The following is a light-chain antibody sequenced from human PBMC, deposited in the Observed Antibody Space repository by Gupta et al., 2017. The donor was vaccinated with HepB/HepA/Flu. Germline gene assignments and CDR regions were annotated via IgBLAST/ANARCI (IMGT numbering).Light chain of an antibody. CDR3: QKYDSVPIT. V-gene: IGKV1-27*01. Sequence: DIQMTQSPSSLSVSVGDRVTITCRASQDISNYLAWYQQKPGKIPKLLIYAATTLQSGVPSRFSGSISGTDFTLTISSLQPDDVATYYCQKYDSVPITFGHGTIVDI. CDR1: QDISNY. CDR2: AAT. J-gene: IGKJ3*01.